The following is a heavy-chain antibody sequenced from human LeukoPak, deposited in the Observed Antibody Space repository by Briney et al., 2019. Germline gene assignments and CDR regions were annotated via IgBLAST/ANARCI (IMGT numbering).Heavy chain of an antibody. D-gene: IGHD7-27*01. CDR1: GASVTDYY. Sequence: SGTLSLTCTVSGASVTDYYWSWIRQSPGKGLEWISYIHHSGNSDYNPSLRRRVSTSLDTSKNQFSLNLISVTAADTAVYYCTRGHWGLQSWSQGTLVTVSS. J-gene: IGHJ5*02. CDR3: TRGHWGLQS. CDR2: IHHSGNS. V-gene: IGHV4-59*02.